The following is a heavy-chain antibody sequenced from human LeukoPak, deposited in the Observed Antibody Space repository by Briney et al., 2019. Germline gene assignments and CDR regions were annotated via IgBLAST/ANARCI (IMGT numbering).Heavy chain of an antibody. Sequence: PSETLSLTCTVSGGSISRGSYYWSWIRQPAGKGLEWIGRIYTSESINYNPSLKSRVTISVDTSKNQVSLKLSSVTAADTAVYYCARGLRFLEWLSLHITYYFDYWGQGTLVTVSS. CDR3: ARGLRFLEWLSLHITYYFDY. J-gene: IGHJ4*02. CDR2: IYTSESI. D-gene: IGHD3-3*01. CDR1: GGSISRGSYY. V-gene: IGHV4-61*02.